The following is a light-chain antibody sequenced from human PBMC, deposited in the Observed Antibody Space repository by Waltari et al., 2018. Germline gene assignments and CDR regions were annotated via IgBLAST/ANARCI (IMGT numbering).Light chain of an antibody. CDR2: RNK. CDR1: TSNIGTNT. J-gene: IGLJ3*02. CDR3: SSWYDSLNGPV. V-gene: IGLV1-44*01. Sequence: QSVLTQPPSTSGTPGQRVIISCSGSTSNIGTNTVNWYRQLPGTAPKVRICRNKQRPSGVPGRSSGSKSGTSASLAISGLQSADEATYYCSSWYDSLNGPVFGGGTKLTVL.